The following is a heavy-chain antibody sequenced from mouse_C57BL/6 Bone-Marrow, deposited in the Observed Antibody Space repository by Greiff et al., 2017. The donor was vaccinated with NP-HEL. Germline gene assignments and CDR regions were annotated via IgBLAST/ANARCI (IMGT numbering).Heavy chain of an antibody. J-gene: IGHJ4*01. CDR3: ARRIPITTVVATDAMDY. CDR1: GFTFSSYG. Sequence: EVKVEESGGDLVKPGGSLKLSCAASGFTFSSYGMSWVRQTPDKRLEWVATISSGGSYTYYPDSVKGRFTISRDNAKNTLYLQMSSLKSEDTAMYYCARRIPITTVVATDAMDYWGQGTSVTVSS. D-gene: IGHD1-1*01. V-gene: IGHV5-6*02. CDR2: ISSGGSYT.